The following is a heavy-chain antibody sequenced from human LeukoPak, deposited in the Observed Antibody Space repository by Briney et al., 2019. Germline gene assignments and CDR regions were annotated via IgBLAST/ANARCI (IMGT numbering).Heavy chain of an antibody. CDR3: ARLTTRLNAFDI. V-gene: IGHV1-3*03. CDR2: INAGNGNT. Sequence: ASAKVSCKASGYTFTSHAMHWVRQAPGQRLEWMGWINAGNGNTKYSQELQGRVTMTRDTSASTAYMELSSLRSDDMAVYYCARLTTRLNAFDIWGQGTMVTVSS. J-gene: IGHJ3*02. CDR1: GYTFTSHA. D-gene: IGHD1-1*01.